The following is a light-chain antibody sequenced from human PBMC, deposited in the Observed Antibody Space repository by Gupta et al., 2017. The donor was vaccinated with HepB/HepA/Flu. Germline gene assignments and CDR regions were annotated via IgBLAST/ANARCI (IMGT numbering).Light chain of an antibody. J-gene: IGLJ2*01. CDR1: SSDSGAYNH. CDR2: DVM. V-gene: IGLV2-14*03. CDR3: SSLTTKNTRL. Sequence: QSALTQPASVSGSLGQSIPSPCTGTSSDSGAYNHVSWYQHHPDKAPNIIIDDVMNRPSVVHHRFSGSKSGNTASLTISGHQAEDEADYYSSSLTTKNTRLFGGGTKLTVL.